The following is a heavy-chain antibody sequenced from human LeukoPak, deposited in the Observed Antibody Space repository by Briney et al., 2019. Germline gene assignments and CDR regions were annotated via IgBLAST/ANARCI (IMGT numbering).Heavy chain of an antibody. CDR3: ARAAYDNSGYLTL. D-gene: IGHD3-22*01. CDR2: IWFDGSNK. J-gene: IGHJ4*02. Sequence: PGGSLRLSCVASGFTFSSYAMSWVRQAPGKGLEWVAVIWFDGSNKYYADSVKGRITISRDNSKNTLYLRMNSLRAEDTAVYYCARAAYDNSGYLTLWGQGTLVTVSS. V-gene: IGHV3-33*08. CDR1: GFTFSSYA.